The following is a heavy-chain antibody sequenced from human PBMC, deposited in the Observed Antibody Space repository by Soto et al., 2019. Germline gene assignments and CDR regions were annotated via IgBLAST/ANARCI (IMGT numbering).Heavy chain of an antibody. CDR1: GFTFSSYA. J-gene: IGHJ4*02. D-gene: IGHD3-10*01. V-gene: IGHV3-23*01. CDR3: ARVGSGSNSDY. CDR2: TSDSGGTT. Sequence: EVQLLESGGGLVQPGGSLRLSCAASGFTFSSYAMSWVRQAPGKGLEWVSSTSDSGGTTYYGDSVKGRFTFSRDHSKNTLYLQLNSLRAEDTAIYYCARVGSGSNSDYWGQGTLVTVSS.